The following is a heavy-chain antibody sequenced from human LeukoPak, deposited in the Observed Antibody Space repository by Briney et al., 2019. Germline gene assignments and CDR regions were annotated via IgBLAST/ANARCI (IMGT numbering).Heavy chain of an antibody. CDR2: IYPSDSDT. CDR1: GYSFNTEG. J-gene: IGHJ4*02. CDR3: ARPLGSPV. Sequence: GESLKISCKRSGYSFNTEGIGWVRQMPGKGLEWMGIIYPSDSDTRYSPSFQGQVIISADKSIGTTYLQWSSLKASDTAMYYCARPLGSPVWGQGTLVTVSS. V-gene: IGHV5-51*01.